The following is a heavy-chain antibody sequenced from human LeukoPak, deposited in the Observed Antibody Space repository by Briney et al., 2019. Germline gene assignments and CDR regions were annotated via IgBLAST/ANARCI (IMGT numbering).Heavy chain of an antibody. V-gene: IGHV1-69*13. Sequence: ASVKVSCKASGGTFSSYAISWVRQAPGQGLEWMGGIIPIFGTANYAQKFQGRVTITADESTSTAYMELSSLRSEDTALYYCARDYGSGSPFDYWGQGTLVTVSS. CDR3: ARDYGSGSPFDY. CDR2: IIPIFGTA. CDR1: GGTFSSYA. J-gene: IGHJ4*02. D-gene: IGHD3-10*01.